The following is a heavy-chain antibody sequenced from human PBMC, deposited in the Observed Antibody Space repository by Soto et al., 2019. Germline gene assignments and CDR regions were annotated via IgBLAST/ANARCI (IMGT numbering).Heavy chain of an antibody. V-gene: IGHV4-59*01. J-gene: IGHJ4*02. CDR3: TKYRRTDAEGYSFDY. CDR2: IHYSGST. D-gene: IGHD2-15*01. CDR1: GGSIVGSY. Sequence: SETLSLTCTVSGGSIVGSYCSCVRHTPGKVLEWVGYIHYSGSTNYNPSLKSRVTMSVDSAKNQFSLQLSSVTAADTAVYFCTKYRRTDAEGYSFDYWGQGALVTVSS.